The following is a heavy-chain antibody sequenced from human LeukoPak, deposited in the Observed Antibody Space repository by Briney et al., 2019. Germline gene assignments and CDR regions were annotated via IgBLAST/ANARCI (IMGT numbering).Heavy chain of an antibody. J-gene: IGHJ6*04. D-gene: IGHD3-3*01. Sequence: PGMSLRLSCVASGFHLNVYGMLWLRQAQGKGLVGVRVIWHDGSNTYYSVSVKGRFTIYRHISNGTLFPHVKNLRTEDSDKFYFAKERGYYREFYNMDGWGRGTMVTDSS. CDR1: GFHLNVYG. CDR3: AKERGYYREFYNMDG. V-gene: IGHV3-33*06. CDR2: IWHDGSNT.